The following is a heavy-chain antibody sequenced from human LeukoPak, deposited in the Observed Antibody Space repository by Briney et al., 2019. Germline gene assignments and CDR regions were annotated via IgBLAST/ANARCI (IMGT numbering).Heavy chain of an antibody. J-gene: IGHJ4*02. Sequence: GGSLRLSCAGSGFAFSSFEMNWVRQAPGKGLEWVSYISRSGDNVYYADSVKGRFTISRDNAKNSLYLQMNSLREEDTALYYCARGTTINNFDYWGQGTLVTVSS. CDR1: GFAFSSFE. CDR2: ISRSGDNV. D-gene: IGHD5-12*01. CDR3: ARGTTINNFDY. V-gene: IGHV3-48*03.